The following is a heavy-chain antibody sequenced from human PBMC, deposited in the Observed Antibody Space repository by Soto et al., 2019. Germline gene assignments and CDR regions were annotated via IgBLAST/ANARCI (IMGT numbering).Heavy chain of an antibody. J-gene: IGHJ4*02. V-gene: IGHV4-31*03. D-gene: IGHD3-10*01. CDR3: ARYGSGSYYPTTFDY. Sequence: SETFSLTFILSGCSISNAGYYWSWIRLHPGKSLEWIGYIYYSGSTYYNPSLKSRVTISVDTSKNQFSLKLSSVTAADTAVYYCARYGSGSYYPTTFDYWGQGTLVTVS. CDR1: GCSISNAGYY. CDR2: IYYSGST.